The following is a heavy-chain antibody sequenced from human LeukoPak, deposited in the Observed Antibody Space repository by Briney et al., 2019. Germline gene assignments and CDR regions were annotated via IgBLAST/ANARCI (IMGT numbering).Heavy chain of an antibody. Sequence: GGSLRLSCAASGFTLSSYWMSWVRQAPGKGLEWVAVISYDGSNKYYADSVKGRFTISRDNSKNTLYLQMNSLRAEDTAVYYCARGEIHDSFYYDYYMDVWGKGTTVTVSS. V-gene: IGHV3-30*03. J-gene: IGHJ6*03. CDR1: GFTLSSYW. D-gene: IGHD5-24*01. CDR3: ARGEIHDSFYYDYYMDV. CDR2: ISYDGSNK.